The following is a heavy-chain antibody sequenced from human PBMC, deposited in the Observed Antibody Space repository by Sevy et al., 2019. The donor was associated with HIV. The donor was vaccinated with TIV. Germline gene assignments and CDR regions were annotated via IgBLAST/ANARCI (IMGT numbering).Heavy chain of an antibody. CDR2: ISGSGGST. V-gene: IGHV3-23*01. Sequence: GGSLRLSCAASGFTFSSYAMSWVRQAPGKGLEWVSAISGSGGSTYYADSVKGRFTISRDNSKNTLYLQMNSLRAEDTAVYYCAKELEHYDFWSGYYFYSWGQGTLVTVSS. CDR1: GFTFSSYA. D-gene: IGHD3-3*01. J-gene: IGHJ5*02. CDR3: AKELEHYDFWSGYYFYS.